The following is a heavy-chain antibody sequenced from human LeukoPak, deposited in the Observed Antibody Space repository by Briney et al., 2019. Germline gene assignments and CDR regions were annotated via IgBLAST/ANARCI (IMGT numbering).Heavy chain of an antibody. CDR2: IYLGDTDN. D-gene: IGHD5/OR15-5a*01. V-gene: IGHV5-51*01. CDR3: ARNLPFDD. J-gene: IGHJ4*02. CDR1: GYSFASLW. Sequence: GESLKISCKGSGYSFASLWFGGVRQMPGKGLEWREIIYLGDTDNRYSTSLQGQVTLSDDKAISPAVRQWKRLKASDTAVYRLARNLPFDDWGQGTLVTVPS.